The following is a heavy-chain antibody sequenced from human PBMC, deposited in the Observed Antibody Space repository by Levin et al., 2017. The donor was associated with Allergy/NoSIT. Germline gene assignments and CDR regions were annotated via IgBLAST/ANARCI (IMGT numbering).Heavy chain of an antibody. J-gene: IGHJ4*02. CDR1: GGSITSSSYY. CDR3: ASRQKGSYSDY. CDR2: INYSGTT. V-gene: IGHV4-39*01. Sequence: NASETLSLTCTVSGGSITSSSYYWGWIRQPPGKGLEWIGSINYSGTTYYNPSLKSRVTISVDTSKNQFSLRLNSVTAADTAVYYCASRQKGSYSDYWGQGTLVTVSS.